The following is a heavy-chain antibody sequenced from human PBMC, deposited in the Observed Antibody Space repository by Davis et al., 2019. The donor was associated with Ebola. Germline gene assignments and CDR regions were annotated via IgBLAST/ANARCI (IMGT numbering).Heavy chain of an antibody. V-gene: IGHV1-8*01. J-gene: IGHJ4*02. CDR3: ATRYQLLDN. CDR1: GYTFISFD. CDR2: MNPNRGDT. Sequence: ATSVKVSCKASGYTFISFDIHWVRQATGQGLVWMGWMNPNRGDTGYAQKFQGRVTMTRNTAMNTAYMELSGLTSEDTAVYYCATRYQLLDNWGQGTLVTVSS. D-gene: IGHD2-2*01.